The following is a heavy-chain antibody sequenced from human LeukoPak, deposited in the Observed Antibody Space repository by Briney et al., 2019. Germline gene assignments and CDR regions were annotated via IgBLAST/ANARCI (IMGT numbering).Heavy chain of an antibody. J-gene: IGHJ6*02. Sequence: GGSLRLSCAASGFTFSDFWLSWVRQAPGKGLEWVANMNRDGSEKNYVDSMKGRITIPRDNAKNSLYLQMNSLRVEDTAVYYCARDGGIIRFGGQDVWGQGTTVTVS. CDR1: GFTFSDFW. CDR3: ARDGGIIRFGGQDV. D-gene: IGHD3-16*01. CDR2: MNRDGSEK. V-gene: IGHV3-7*01.